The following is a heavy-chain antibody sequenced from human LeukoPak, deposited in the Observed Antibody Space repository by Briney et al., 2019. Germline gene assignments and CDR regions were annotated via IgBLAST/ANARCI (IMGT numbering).Heavy chain of an antibody. CDR1: GYTFTAYY. J-gene: IGHJ4*02. CDR2: ISPNSGDT. CDR3: ARDRVRDGYNHFDY. Sequence: ASVKVSCKASGYTFTAYYLHWVRQAPGQGLEWMGWISPNSGDTNYAQKFQGRVTMTRDMSIGTAYMELSGLRSDDTAVYYCARDRVRDGYNHFDYWGQGTLVTVSS. D-gene: IGHD5-24*01. V-gene: IGHV1-2*02.